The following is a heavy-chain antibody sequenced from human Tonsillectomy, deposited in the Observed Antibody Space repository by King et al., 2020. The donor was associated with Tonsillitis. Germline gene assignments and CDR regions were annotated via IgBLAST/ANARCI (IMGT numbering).Heavy chain of an antibody. CDR1: GGSICSGDYY. CDR3: ARESYYYDSSGYLYYFDY. J-gene: IGHJ4*02. D-gene: IGHD3-22*01. CDR2: IYYSGST. Sequence: VQLQESGPGLVKPSQTLSLTCTVSGGSICSGDYYWSWIRQPPGKGLEWIGYIYYSGSTYYNPSLKSRVTISVDTSKNQFSLKLSSVTAADTAVYYCARESYYYDSSGYLYYFDYWGQGTLVTVSS. V-gene: IGHV4-30-4*01.